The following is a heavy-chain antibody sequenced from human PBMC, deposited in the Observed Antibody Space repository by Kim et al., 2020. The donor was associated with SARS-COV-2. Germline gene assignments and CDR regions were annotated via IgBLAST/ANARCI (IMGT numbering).Heavy chain of an antibody. Sequence: SETLSLTCAVYGGSFSGYYWSWIRQPPGKGLEWIGEINHSGSTNYNPSLKSRVTISVDTSKNQFSLKLSSVTAADTAVYYCARGRHYYGSGSSLPYYYYGMDVWGQGTTVTVSS. D-gene: IGHD3-10*01. CDR1: GGSFSGYY. V-gene: IGHV4-34*01. CDR2: INHSGST. CDR3: ARGRHYYGSGSSLPYYYYGMDV. J-gene: IGHJ6*02.